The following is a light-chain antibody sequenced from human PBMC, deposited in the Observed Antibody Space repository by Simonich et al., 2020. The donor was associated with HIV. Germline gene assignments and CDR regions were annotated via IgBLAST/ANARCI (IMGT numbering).Light chain of an antibody. CDR1: QGISNS. CDR3: QQYYGTPLT. CDR2: EAS. J-gene: IGKJ4*01. V-gene: IGKV1-NL1*01. Sequence: DIQMTQSPASLSASVGDRVTITCRASQGISNSLAWYQQKPGKAPKLLLYEASRLQSGVPSRFSGSGSGTHYTLTISSLQVEDVAVYYCQQYYGTPLTFGGGTRVEIK.